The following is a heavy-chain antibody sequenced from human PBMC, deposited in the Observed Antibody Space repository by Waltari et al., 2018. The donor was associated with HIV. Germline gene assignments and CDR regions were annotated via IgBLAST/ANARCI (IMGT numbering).Heavy chain of an antibody. J-gene: IGHJ6*02. CDR1: GGSISSSSYY. CDR2: IYYSGST. V-gene: IGHV4-39*01. D-gene: IGHD3-22*01. Sequence: QLQLQESGPGLVKPSETLSLTCTVSGGSISSSSYYWGWIRQPPGRGLEWIGSIYYSGSTYINPSLKSRDTISVDTSKNQFSLKLSSVTAADTAVYYCASQYYYDSSGYYPYGMDVWGQGTTVTVSS. CDR3: ASQYYYDSSGYYPYGMDV.